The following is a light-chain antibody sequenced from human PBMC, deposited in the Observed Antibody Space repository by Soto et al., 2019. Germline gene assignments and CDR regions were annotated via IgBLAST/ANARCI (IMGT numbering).Light chain of an antibody. Sequence: DIVLTQSPATLSASPGKRATLSCRASQSVSSNLAWYQQKPGQAPRLLIYDTSTRATDIPARFSGSGSGTEFTLTISSLQSEDFAVYYCQHYNIWPHMLAFGGGTMVEI. CDR3: QHYNIWPHMLA. CDR2: DTS. J-gene: IGKJ4*01. CDR1: QSVSSN. V-gene: IGKV3-15*01.